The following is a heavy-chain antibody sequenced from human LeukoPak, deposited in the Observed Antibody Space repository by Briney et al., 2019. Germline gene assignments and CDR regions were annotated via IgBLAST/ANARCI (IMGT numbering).Heavy chain of an antibody. Sequence: ASVKVSCKASDYTFTRYGISWVRQAPGQGLEWMGWISGSNGNTNYAQKTQDRVTFTTDTSTSTAYMGLRSLRSDDTAVYYCARGGRSYDSSGANPSDYWGQGTLVTVSS. D-gene: IGHD3-22*01. J-gene: IGHJ4*02. CDR3: ARGGRSYDSSGANPSDY. CDR2: ISGSNGNT. V-gene: IGHV1-18*01. CDR1: DYTFTRYG.